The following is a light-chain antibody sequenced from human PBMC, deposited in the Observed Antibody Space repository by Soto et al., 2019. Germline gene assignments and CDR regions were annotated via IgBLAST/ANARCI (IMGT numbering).Light chain of an antibody. CDR1: QSVSRN. Sequence: EIVMTQSPATLSVSPGERATLSCMASQSVSRNLAWYQQKPGQAPRLLIYGASTRATGIPARFSGSGSGTEFTLTISSLQSEDFAVYYCQQYNNWPRMYTFGQGTRLEIK. J-gene: IGKJ5*01. CDR2: GAS. CDR3: QQYNNWPRMYT. V-gene: IGKV3-15*01.